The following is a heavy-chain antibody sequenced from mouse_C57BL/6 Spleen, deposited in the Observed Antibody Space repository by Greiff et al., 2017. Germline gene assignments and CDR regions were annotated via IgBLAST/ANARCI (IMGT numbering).Heavy chain of an antibody. D-gene: IGHD3-2*02. CDR1: GYTFTSYW. CDR3: ARGGTAQATWAY. CDR2: IDPSDSYT. Sequence: QQSCKASGYTFTSYWMQWVKQRPGQGLEWIGEIDPSDSYTNYNQKFKGKATLTVDTSSSTAYMQLSSLTSEDSAVYYCARGGTAQATWAYWGQGTLVTVSA. V-gene: IGHV1-50*01. J-gene: IGHJ3*01.